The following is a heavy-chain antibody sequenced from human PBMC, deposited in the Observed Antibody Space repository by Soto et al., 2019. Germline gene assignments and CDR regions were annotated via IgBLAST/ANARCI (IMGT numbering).Heavy chain of an antibody. CDR3: ARGITIFGVVIPFDP. Sequence: ASVKVSCKASGYTFTSYGISWVRQAPGQGLERMGWISAYNGNTNYAQKLQGRVTMTTDTSTSTAYMELRSLRSDDTAVYYCARGITIFGVVIPFDPWGQGTLVTVSS. CDR2: ISAYNGNT. CDR1: GYTFTSYG. J-gene: IGHJ5*02. D-gene: IGHD3-3*01. V-gene: IGHV1-18*01.